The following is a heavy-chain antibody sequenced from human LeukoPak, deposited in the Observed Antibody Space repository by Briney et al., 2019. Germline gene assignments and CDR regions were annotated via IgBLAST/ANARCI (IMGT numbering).Heavy chain of an antibody. CDR3: ARDEGDFERVGYMDV. CDR1: GFTFTTYS. J-gene: IGHJ6*03. Sequence: GGSLRLSCEASGFTFTTYSMTWVRQAPGKGLEWVSSISSSSSYIYYADSVKGRFTISRDNAKNSLYLQMNSLRAEDTAVYYCARDEGDFERVGYMDVWGKGTTVTVSS. D-gene: IGHD3-16*01. CDR2: ISSSSSYI. V-gene: IGHV3-21*01.